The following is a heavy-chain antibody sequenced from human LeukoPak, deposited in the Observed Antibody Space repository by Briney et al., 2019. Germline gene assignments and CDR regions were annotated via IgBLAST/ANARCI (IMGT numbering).Heavy chain of an antibody. CDR1: GFTFSSYD. CDR3: TRGSPHGFDY. V-gene: IGHV3-13*01. CDR2: IGTGGNT. Sequence: GGSLRLSCAASGFTFSSYDFHWVRHGTGKGLEWVSSIGTGGNTYYLASVKGRFTISRDNAKDSLYLQMNNLRVEDTALYYCTRGSPHGFDYWGQGTLVTVSS. J-gene: IGHJ4*02.